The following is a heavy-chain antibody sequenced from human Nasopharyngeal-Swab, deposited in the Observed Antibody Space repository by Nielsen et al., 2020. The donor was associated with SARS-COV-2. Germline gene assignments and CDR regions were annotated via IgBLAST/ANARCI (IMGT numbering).Heavy chain of an antibody. Sequence: GESLKISCAASGLIVTNSHMNWIRQAPGKGLEWVSVIYGGGTTEYADSVRGRFTISRDRSGNTLYLQMNSLRADDTAIYYCARDPRGDGYSFFDYWGQGTEVTVSS. J-gene: IGHJ4*02. CDR2: IYGGGTT. D-gene: IGHD5-24*01. CDR3: ARDPRGDGYSFFDY. V-gene: IGHV3-53*01. CDR1: GLIVTNSH.